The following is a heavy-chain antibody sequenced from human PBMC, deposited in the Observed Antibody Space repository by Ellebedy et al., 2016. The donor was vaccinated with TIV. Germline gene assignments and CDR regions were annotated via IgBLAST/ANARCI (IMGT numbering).Heavy chain of an antibody. J-gene: IGHJ3*02. CDR3: ARGVVRGVAAFDI. D-gene: IGHD3-10*01. V-gene: IGHV4-59*01. Sequence: MPSETLSLTCSLSGSSITTYYWSWIRQPPGKGLEWIGYIYNFELTNYSPSLKSRTSISIDTSKKQFSLNLTSVTVADTALYFCARGVVRGVAAFDIWGRGTMVIVSS. CDR2: IYNFELT. CDR1: GSSITTYY.